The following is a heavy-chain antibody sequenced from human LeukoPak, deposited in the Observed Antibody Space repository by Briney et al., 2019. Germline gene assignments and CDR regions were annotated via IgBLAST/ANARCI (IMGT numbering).Heavy chain of an antibody. CDR1: GYTFTGYY. CDR2: INPDNGGT. J-gene: IGHJ4*01. V-gene: IGHV1-2*02. CDR3: ARVDPAMGRGYYFDW. D-gene: IGHD3-10*01. Sequence: ASVKVSCKASGYTFTGYYIHWVRQAPGQGLEWMGWINPDNGGTKYAQKFQGRVTMTSDTSISTAYMDLSRLTSDDTAMYYCARVDPAMGRGYYFDWWGQGTLVTVSS.